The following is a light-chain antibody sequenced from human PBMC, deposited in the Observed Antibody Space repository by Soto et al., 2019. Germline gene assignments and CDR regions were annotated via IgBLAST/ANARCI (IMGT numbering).Light chain of an antibody. CDR1: QSISDW. J-gene: IGKJ2*01. V-gene: IGKV1-5*03. CDR3: QHYNSYSYT. CDR2: KAS. Sequence: DIQMTQSPSTLSASVGDRVTITCRASQSISDWLAWFQQKPGKAPKLLIYKASSLESGVPSRFSVSGSGTEFTLTISSLQPDDFATYYCQHYNSYSYTFGQGTKLEIK.